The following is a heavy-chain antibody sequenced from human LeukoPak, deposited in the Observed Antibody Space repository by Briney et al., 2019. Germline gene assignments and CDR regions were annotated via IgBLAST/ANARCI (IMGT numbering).Heavy chain of an antibody. Sequence: NPSETLSLTCTVSGGSISSGGYYWSWIRQPPGKGLEWIGYIYHSGSTYYNPSLKSRVTIPVDRSKNQFSLKLSSVTAADTAVYYCAGMPPDYYYYYMDVWGKGTTVTVSS. CDR3: AGMPPDYYYYYMDV. V-gene: IGHV4-30-2*01. J-gene: IGHJ6*03. D-gene: IGHD2-2*01. CDR1: GGSISSGGYY. CDR2: IYHSGST.